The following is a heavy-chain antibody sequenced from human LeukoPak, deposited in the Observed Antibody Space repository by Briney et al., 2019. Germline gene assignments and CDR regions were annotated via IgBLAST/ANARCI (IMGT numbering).Heavy chain of an antibody. CDR3: AKEVLPTVLWVPMNV. CDR2: ASYDGSSK. CDR1: GFTFSSYG. J-gene: IGHJ6*02. D-gene: IGHD2-2*01. Sequence: GGSLRLSCAASGFTFSSYGMHWVRQAPGQGLEWVAVASYDGSSKYYGDSVKGRFTISRDNSKNTLYLQMNSLRAEGSAVYYCAKEVLPTVLWVPMNVWGQGTTVTVSS. V-gene: IGHV3-30*18.